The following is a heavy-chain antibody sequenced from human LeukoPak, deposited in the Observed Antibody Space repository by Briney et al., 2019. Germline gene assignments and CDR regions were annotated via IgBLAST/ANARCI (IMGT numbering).Heavy chain of an antibody. D-gene: IGHD4-17*01. CDR2: ISYDGSNK. J-gene: IGHJ4*02. CDR1: GFTFSSYA. CDR3: ARGDLTTVTLLDY. Sequence: GGSLRLSCAASGFTFSSYAMHWVRQAPGKGLEWVAVISYDGSNKYYADSVKGRFTISRDKSKNTLYLQMNSLRAEDTAVYYCARGDLTTVTLLDYWGQGTLVTVSS. V-gene: IGHV3-30*04.